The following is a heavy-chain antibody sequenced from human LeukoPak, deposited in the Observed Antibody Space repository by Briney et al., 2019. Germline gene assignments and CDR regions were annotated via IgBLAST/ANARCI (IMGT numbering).Heavy chain of an antibody. CDR3: ASFRYCDYVWGSYRPTYYFDY. CDR1: GGSISSYY. Sequence: SETLSLTCTVSGGSISSYYWSWIRQPPGKGREWIGYIYYSGSTNYNPSLKSRVTISVDTSKNQFSLKLSSVTAADTAVYYCASFRYCDYVWGSYRPTYYFDYWGQGTLVTVSS. D-gene: IGHD3-16*02. CDR2: IYYSGST. J-gene: IGHJ4*02. V-gene: IGHV4-59*01.